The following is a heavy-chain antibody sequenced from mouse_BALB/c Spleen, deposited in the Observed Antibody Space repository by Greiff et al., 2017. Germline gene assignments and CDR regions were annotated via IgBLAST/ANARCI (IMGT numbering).Heavy chain of an antibody. J-gene: IGHJ4*01. CDR2: IDPANGNT. CDR1: GFNIKDTY. CDR3: ARYDGYYYAMDY. Sequence: EVQLHHSGAELVKPGASVKLSCTASGFNIKDTYMHWVKQRPEQGLEWIGRIDPANGNTKYDPKFQGKATITADTSSNTAYLQLSSLTSEDTAVYYCARYDGYYYAMDYWGQGTSVTVSS. V-gene: IGHV14-3*02. D-gene: IGHD2-14*01.